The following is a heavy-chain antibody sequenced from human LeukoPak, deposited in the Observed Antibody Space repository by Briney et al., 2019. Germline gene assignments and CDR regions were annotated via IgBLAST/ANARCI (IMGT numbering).Heavy chain of an antibody. Sequence: GRSLRLSCAASGFTFDDYAMHWVRQAPGKGLEWVSGISWNSGSIYYADSVKGRFTISRDNAKNSLYLQMNSLRAEDTAVYYCARGLAYCGGDCYSNWFDPWGQGTLVTVSS. CDR2: ISWNSGSI. CDR1: GFTFDDYA. V-gene: IGHV3-9*01. J-gene: IGHJ5*02. D-gene: IGHD2-21*02. CDR3: ARGLAYCGGDCYSNWFDP.